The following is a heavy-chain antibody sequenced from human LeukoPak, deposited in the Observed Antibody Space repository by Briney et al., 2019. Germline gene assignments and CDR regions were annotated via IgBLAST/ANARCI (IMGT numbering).Heavy chain of an antibody. V-gene: IGHV1-69*13. J-gene: IGHJ4*02. D-gene: IGHD3-22*01. CDR2: IIPIFGTA. Sequence: GASVKASCKASGGTFSSYAISWVRQAPGQGLEWMGGIIPIFGTANYAQKFQGRVTITADESTNTAYMELSSLRSEDTAVYYCARVVGGGGGQIDDSDSSGYYNPLHYWGQGTLVTVSS. CDR3: ARVVGGGGGQIDDSDSSGYYNPLHY. CDR1: GGTFSSYA.